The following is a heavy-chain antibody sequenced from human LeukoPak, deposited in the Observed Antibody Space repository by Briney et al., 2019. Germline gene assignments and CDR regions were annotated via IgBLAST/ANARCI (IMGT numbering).Heavy chain of an antibody. CDR1: GYTFTIYY. D-gene: IGHD2/OR15-2a*01. J-gene: IGHJ4*02. CDR3: AREGISRVSLQ. V-gene: IGHV1-46*01. Sequence: ASVTVSCKASGYTFTIYYMHWVRQAPGQGLEWMGIINPSGGSTSYAQKFQGRVTMTRDTSTSTVYMELSSLRSEDTAMYYCAREGISRVSLQWGQGTLVTVSS. CDR2: INPSGGST.